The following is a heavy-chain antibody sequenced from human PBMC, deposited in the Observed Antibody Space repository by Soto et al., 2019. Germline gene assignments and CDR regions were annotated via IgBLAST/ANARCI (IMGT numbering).Heavy chain of an antibody. CDR1: GYSFTNYW. V-gene: IGHV5-51*01. D-gene: IGHD3-3*01. Sequence: PGESRKISCKAFGYSFTNYWIAWVPQIHGKGLEGMGIIYRGDSATRYSPSFQGQVTMSADKSISTAYLQWSILKASDTAMYYCARSWRSSLVGWVDPWGQGSLVTVSS. CDR2: IYRGDSAT. CDR3: ARSWRSSLVGWVDP. J-gene: IGHJ5*02.